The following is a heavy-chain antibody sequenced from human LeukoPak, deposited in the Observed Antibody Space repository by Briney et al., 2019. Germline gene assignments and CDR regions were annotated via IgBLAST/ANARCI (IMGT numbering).Heavy chain of an antibody. D-gene: IGHD3-9*01. Sequence: PGGSLRLSCAASGFTFSSYWMSWVRQAPGKGLEWVANIKQDGSEKYYVDSVKGRFTISRDNAKNSLYLQMNSLRAEDTAVYYCARLPLRYFDWSPYYFDYWGRGTLVTVSS. CDR3: ARLPLRYFDWSPYYFDY. CDR1: GFTFSSYW. J-gene: IGHJ4*02. V-gene: IGHV3-7*01. CDR2: IKQDGSEK.